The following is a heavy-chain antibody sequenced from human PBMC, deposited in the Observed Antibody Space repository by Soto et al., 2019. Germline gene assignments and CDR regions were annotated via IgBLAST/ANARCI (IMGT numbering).Heavy chain of an antibody. D-gene: IGHD6-19*01. J-gene: IGHJ3*02. CDR1: GYTFTSYG. CDR3: ASCIAVAGMGEAFDI. Sequence: ASVKVSCKASGYTFTSYGISWVRQAPGQGLEWMGWISAYNGNTNYAQKLQGRVTITTDTSTSTAYMELRSLRSEDTAVYYCASCIAVAGMGEAFDIWGQGTMVTVSS. V-gene: IGHV1-18*01. CDR2: ISAYNGNT.